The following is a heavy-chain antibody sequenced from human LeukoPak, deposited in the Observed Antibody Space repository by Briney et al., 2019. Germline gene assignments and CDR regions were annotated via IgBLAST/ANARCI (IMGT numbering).Heavy chain of an antibody. CDR2: ISGFNGNT. D-gene: IGHD3-22*01. CDR1: GYTFTSYG. J-gene: IGHJ6*02. Sequence: GASVKVSCKASGYTFTSYGISWVRQAPGQGLQWMGWISGFNGNTNYAQKTQGRVTMTTDRSTSTAHMELRTLRSDDSAVYYCARDGAIGSGYYYSYYGMDVWGQGTTVTVSS. CDR3: ARDGAIGSGYYYSYYGMDV. V-gene: IGHV1-18*01.